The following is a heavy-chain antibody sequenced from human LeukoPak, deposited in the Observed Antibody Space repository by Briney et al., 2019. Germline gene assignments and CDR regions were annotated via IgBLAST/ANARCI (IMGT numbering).Heavy chain of an antibody. V-gene: IGHV4-30-4*08. Sequence: SQTLSLTCTVSGGSISSGSYYWSWIRQPPGKGLEWIGYIYYSGSTYYNPSLKSRVTISVDTSKNQFSLKLSSVTAADTAVYYCAKEGSARDAFDIWGQGTMVTVSS. CDR2: IYYSGST. CDR1: GGSISSGSYY. CDR3: AKEGSARDAFDI. D-gene: IGHD3-10*01. J-gene: IGHJ3*02.